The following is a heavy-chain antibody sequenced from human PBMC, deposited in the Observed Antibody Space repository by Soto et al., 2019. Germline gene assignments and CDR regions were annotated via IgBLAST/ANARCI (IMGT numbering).Heavy chain of an antibody. V-gene: IGHV1-2*04. CDR2: INPNSGGT. Sequence: SVKVSCKASGYTFTGYYMHWVRQAPGQGLEWMGWINPNSGGTNYAQKFQGWVTMTRDTSISTAYMELSRLRSDDTAVYYCARQRGVIPAAYYFDYWGQGTLVTVSS. D-gene: IGHD3-16*02. J-gene: IGHJ4*02. CDR3: ARQRGVIPAAYYFDY. CDR1: GYTFTGYY.